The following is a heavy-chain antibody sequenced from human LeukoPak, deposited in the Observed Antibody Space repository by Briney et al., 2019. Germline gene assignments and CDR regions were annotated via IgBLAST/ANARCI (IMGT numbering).Heavy chain of an antibody. CDR1: GGSISSGDYY. V-gene: IGHV4-30-4*01. D-gene: IGHD6-13*01. Sequence: SETLSLTCTVSGGSISSGDYYWSWIRQPPGKGLEWIGYIYYSGSTYYNPSLKSRVTISVDTSKNQFSLKLSSVTAADTAVYYCARVKYSSSWYFGGGEPHCDYWGQGTLVTVSS. CDR3: ARVKYSSSWYFGGGEPHCDY. CDR2: IYYSGST. J-gene: IGHJ4*02.